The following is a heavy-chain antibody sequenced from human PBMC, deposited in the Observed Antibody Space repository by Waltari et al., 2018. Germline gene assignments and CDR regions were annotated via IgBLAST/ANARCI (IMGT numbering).Heavy chain of an antibody. D-gene: IGHD3-3*01. Sequence: QVQLQQWGVGLLKPSETLSLTCAVSSESFSPSSWMWIRQPAGKGLEWTGEINYSGNTNYNSSLRSRVTILADASKIQVSLKLRAATAADTAMYYCARGRPSDDGRLLGFFDWGQGILVTVAS. V-gene: IGHV4-34*01. CDR1: SESFSPSS. J-gene: IGHJ4*02. CDR3: ARGRPSDDGRLLGFFD. CDR2: INYSGNT.